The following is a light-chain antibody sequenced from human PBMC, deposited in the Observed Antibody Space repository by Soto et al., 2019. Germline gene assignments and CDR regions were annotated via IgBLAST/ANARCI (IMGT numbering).Light chain of an antibody. Sequence: DIQMTQSTFSLSASVGDRVTITCRASQTILSYLNWYQQKPGTAPKLLISAASNLQSGVPSRFSGVGSGTEFTLTISSLQPEDFATYHCHQSYNTPCTFGQGNTVEVK. V-gene: IGKV1-39*01. CDR1: QTILSY. CDR2: AAS. J-gene: IGKJ1*01. CDR3: HQSYNTPCT.